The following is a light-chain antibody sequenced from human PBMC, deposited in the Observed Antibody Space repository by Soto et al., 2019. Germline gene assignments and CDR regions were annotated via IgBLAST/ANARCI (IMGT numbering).Light chain of an antibody. V-gene: IGKV1-5*03. CDR1: QTIDSW. CDR2: KAS. Sequence: DIQMTQSPSALSASVGDRFTSTCRASQTIDSWLAWYQQRPGKPPNLLIYKASTLASGVPSRFSGSGSGTDFTLTISSLQPEDFATYYCQQFNNYPLTFGGGTKVDIK. J-gene: IGKJ4*01. CDR3: QQFNNYPLT.